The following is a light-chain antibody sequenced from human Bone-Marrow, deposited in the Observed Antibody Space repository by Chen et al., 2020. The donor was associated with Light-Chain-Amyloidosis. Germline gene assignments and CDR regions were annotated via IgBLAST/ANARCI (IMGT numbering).Light chain of an antibody. CDR2: EVT. CDR3: SSYTITNTLV. CDR1: SSAVGGDNH. V-gene: IGLV2-14*01. J-gene: IGLJ1*01. Sequence: QSALTQPASVSGSPGQSTTNSCTGTSSAVGGDNHVSWYQQHPDKAPKLMIDEVTNRPSWVPDRFSGSKSDNTASLTISGLQTEDEEDYFCSSYTITNTLVFGSGTRVTVL.